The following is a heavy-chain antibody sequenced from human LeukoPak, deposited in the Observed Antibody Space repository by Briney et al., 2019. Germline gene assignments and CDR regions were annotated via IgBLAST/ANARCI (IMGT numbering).Heavy chain of an antibody. Sequence: GASVKVSCTVSVYSLTELSKRWVRQAPGKGLEWMGGFDPEDGETIYAQKFQGRVTMTEDTSTDTAYMELSSLRSEDTAVYYCATGGRYYDRPGFDIWGQGTMVTVSS. CDR3: ATGGRYYDRPGFDI. V-gene: IGHV1-24*01. CDR1: VYSLTELS. D-gene: IGHD3-22*01. CDR2: FDPEDGET. J-gene: IGHJ3*02.